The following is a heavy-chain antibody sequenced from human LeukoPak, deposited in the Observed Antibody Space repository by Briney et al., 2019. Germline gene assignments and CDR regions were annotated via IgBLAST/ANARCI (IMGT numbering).Heavy chain of an antibody. CDR2: ISAYNGNT. D-gene: IGHD2-2*01. Sequence: GASVKVSCKASGGTFSSYAISWVRQAPGQGLEWMGWISAYNGNTNYTQKLQGRVTMTTDTSTSTAYMELRSLRSDDTAVYYCARLLGYCSSTSCYAYCYYGMDVWGQGTTVTVSS. V-gene: IGHV1-18*01. CDR3: ARLLGYCSSTSCYAYCYYGMDV. CDR1: GGTFSSYA. J-gene: IGHJ6*02.